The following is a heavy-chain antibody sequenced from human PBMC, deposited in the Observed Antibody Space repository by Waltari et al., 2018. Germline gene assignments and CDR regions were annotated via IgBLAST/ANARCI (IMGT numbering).Heavy chain of an antibody. Sequence: QVQLQESGPGLVKPSQTLSLTCTVSGGSISSGSYYWRWIRQPAGKGLEWIGYIYTSGSTNHNPSLKSRVTISVDTSKNQFSLKLSSVTAADTAVYYCASYPYYDILTGYLGGDYWGQGTLVTVSS. CDR1: GGSISSGSYY. V-gene: IGHV4-61*09. CDR2: IYTSGST. D-gene: IGHD3-9*01. J-gene: IGHJ4*02. CDR3: ASYPYYDILTGYLGGDY.